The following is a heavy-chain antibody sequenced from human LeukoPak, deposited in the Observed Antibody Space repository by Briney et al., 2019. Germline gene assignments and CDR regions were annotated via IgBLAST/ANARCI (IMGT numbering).Heavy chain of an antibody. CDR2: ITGGAGST. V-gene: IGHV3-23*01. Sequence: PGGSLRLSCAVSGFTFSTYAMSWVRQAPGKGLEWVSRITGGAGSTYYADSVKGRFTISRDNSKNILYLQMNSLRAEDTAIYYCAKDLYGDYGGIDYWGQGALVTVSS. CDR1: GFTFSTYA. J-gene: IGHJ4*02. CDR3: AKDLYGDYGGIDY. D-gene: IGHD4-17*01.